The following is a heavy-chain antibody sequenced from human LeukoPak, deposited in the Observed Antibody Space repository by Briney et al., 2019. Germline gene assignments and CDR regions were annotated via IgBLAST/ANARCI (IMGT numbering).Heavy chain of an antibody. CDR3: AKDRSGRWLAFDS. Sequence: GGSLRLSCAASGFTFSSYAMSWVRQAPGKGLEWVSAISGSGSSTYHADSLKGCFTISRDNSKNTLYLQMNSLRAEDTAVYYCAKDRSGRWLAFDSWGQGTLVTVSS. D-gene: IGHD6-19*01. CDR1: GFTFSSYA. V-gene: IGHV3-23*01. CDR2: ISGSGSST. J-gene: IGHJ4*02.